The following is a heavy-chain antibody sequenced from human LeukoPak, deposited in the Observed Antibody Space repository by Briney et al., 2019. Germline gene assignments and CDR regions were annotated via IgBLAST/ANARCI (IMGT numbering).Heavy chain of an antibody. Sequence: ASVKVSCKASGYTFTGYYMHWVRQAPGQGLEWMGWINPNSGGTNYAQKFQGRVTMTRDTSISTAYMELSRLRSDDTAVYYCASAGYYDILTGYSPCDAFDIWGQGTMVTVSS. CDR3: ASAGYYDILTGYSPCDAFDI. D-gene: IGHD3-9*01. J-gene: IGHJ3*02. CDR2: INPNSGGT. CDR1: GYTFTGYY. V-gene: IGHV1-2*02.